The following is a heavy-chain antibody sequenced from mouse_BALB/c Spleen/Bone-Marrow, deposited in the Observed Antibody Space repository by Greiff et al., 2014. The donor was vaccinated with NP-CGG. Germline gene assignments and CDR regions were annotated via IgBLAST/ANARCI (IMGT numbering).Heavy chain of an antibody. J-gene: IGHJ3*01. CDR3: AREGSTMITTEAWFAY. D-gene: IGHD2-4*01. V-gene: IGHV1-14*01. CDR1: GYTFTGYV. Sequence: VQLQQSGPELVKPGASVKMSCKASGYTFTGYVMHWVKQKPGQGLEWIGYINPYNDGTKYNEKFKGKATLTSDKSSSTAYMELSSLTSEDSAVYYCAREGSTMITTEAWFAYWGQGTLVTVSA. CDR2: INPYNDGT.